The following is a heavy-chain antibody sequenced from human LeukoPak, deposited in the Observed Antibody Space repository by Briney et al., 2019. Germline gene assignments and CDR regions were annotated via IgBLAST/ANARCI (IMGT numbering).Heavy chain of an antibody. CDR1: GYIFSNYG. CDR2: ISGYNGHT. J-gene: IGHJ4*02. D-gene: IGHD6-19*01. Sequence: ASVKVSCKASGYIFSNYGISWVRQAPGQGLEWMGWISGYNGHTKYVEKFQGRVTMTTDTSTSTAYMELSRLRSDDTAMYYCARSSGWKYNIDYWGQGTLVTVSS. CDR3: ARSSGWKYNIDY. V-gene: IGHV1-18*01.